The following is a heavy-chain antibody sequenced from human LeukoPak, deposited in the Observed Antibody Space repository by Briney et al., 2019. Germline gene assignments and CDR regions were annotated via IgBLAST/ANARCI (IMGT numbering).Heavy chain of an antibody. V-gene: IGHV3-23*01. CDR3: AKVTAVATILFDY. D-gene: IGHD5-12*01. CDR2: ISGSGGST. Sequence: PGGSLRLSCAASGFTFSSYAMSWVRQAPGKGLEWVSAISGSGGSTYYADSVKGRFTISRDNSTNTLYLQMNSLRAEDTAVYYCAKVTAVATILFDYWGQGTLVTVSS. CDR1: GFTFSSYA. J-gene: IGHJ4*02.